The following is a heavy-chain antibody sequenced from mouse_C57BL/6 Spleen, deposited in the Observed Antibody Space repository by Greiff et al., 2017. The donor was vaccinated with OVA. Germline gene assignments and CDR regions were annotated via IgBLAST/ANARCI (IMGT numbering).Heavy chain of an antibody. J-gene: IGHJ1*03. V-gene: IGHV14-2*01. CDR1: GFNIKDYY. CDR3: ARAYDSSYWYFDV. CDR2: IDPEDGET. Sequence: VPLQQSGAYLLKPGASVKLSCTASGFNIKDYYMHWVKQRTEQGLEWIGRIDPEDGETKYAPKFQGKATITADTSSNTAYLQLSSLTSEDTAVYYCARAYDSSYWYFDVWGTGTTVTVSS. D-gene: IGHD1-1*01.